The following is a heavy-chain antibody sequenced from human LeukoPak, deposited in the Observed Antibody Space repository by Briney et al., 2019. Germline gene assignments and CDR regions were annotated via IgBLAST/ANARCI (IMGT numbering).Heavy chain of an antibody. D-gene: IGHD3-10*01. CDR1: GFTFSSYG. CDR2: ISYDGSNK. V-gene: IGHV3-30*03. CDR3: ARETGYGSGSYYNRRETNWFDP. J-gene: IGHJ5*02. Sequence: GGSLRLSCAASGFTFSSYGMHWVRQAPGKGLEWVAVISYDGSNKYYADSVKGRFTISRDNSKNTLYLQMNSLRAEDTAVYYCARETGYGSGSYYNRRETNWFDPWGQGTLVTVSS.